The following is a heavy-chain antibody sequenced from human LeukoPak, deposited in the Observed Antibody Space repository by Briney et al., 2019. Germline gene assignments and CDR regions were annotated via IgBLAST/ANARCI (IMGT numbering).Heavy chain of an antibody. CDR3: AKVYYDSVGYYSPFDY. CDR2: ISGSGGST. Sequence: PGGSLRLSCAASGFTFSSYAMSWVRQAPRKGLEWVSGISGSGGSTFYADSVKGRFTISRDNSRNTLYLQMNSLRAEGTAVYYCAKVYYDSVGYYSPFDYWGQGTLVTVSS. D-gene: IGHD3-22*01. J-gene: IGHJ4*02. CDR1: GFTFSSYA. V-gene: IGHV3-23*01.